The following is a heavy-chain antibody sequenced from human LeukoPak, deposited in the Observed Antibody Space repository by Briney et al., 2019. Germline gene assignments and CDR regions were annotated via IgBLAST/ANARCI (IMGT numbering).Heavy chain of an antibody. Sequence: GGSLRLSCAASGFTFSSYAMSWVRQAPGKGLEWVSAISGSGGSTYYADSVKGRFIISRDNSKNTLYLQMNSLRAEDTAVYYCAKGTPQYSSSWYYFDYWGQGTLVTVSS. CDR1: GFTFSSYA. J-gene: IGHJ4*02. CDR3: AKGTPQYSSSWYYFDY. CDR2: ISGSGGST. V-gene: IGHV3-23*01. D-gene: IGHD6-13*01.